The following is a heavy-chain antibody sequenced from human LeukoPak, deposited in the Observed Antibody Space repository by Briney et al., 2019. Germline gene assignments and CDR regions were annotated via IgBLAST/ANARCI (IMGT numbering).Heavy chain of an antibody. D-gene: IGHD4-11*01. CDR3: VRLDYSNFFDY. Sequence: SETLSLTCTVSGDSITNNNCYWGWVRQPPGKGLEWIASIYYSGSSYYNPSLKSRVTMSVDTSKNQFSLKLSSVTAADTAVYYCVRLDYSNFFDYWGQGNLVTVSS. CDR1: GDSITNNNCY. V-gene: IGHV4-39*07. CDR2: IYYSGSS. J-gene: IGHJ4*02.